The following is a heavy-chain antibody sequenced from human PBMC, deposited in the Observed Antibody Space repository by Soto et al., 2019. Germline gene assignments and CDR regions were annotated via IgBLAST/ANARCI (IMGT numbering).Heavy chain of an antibody. V-gene: IGHV4-31*03. CDR2: IYYSGST. CDR3: ASCNDQFTPATVLN. CDR1: GDSINRGGSY. J-gene: IGHJ4*02. D-gene: IGHD2-2*02. Sequence: QVQLQESGPGLVKPSQTLSLTCTVSGDSINRGGSYWTWIRQHPGKGLEWIGYIYYSGSTYYNPSLKSRVVISVDTSKNQFSLTLTSVTAADTAVYYCASCNDQFTPATVLNWGQGTLVTVSS.